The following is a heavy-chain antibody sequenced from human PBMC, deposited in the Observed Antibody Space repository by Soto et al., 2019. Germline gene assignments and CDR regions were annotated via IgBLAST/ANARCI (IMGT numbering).Heavy chain of an antibody. J-gene: IGHJ5*02. CDR1: GCTCTSYG. V-gene: IGHV1-18*01. CDR3: ARDLTIFGVVQGANRFEA. Sequence: SVKVSGRASGCTCTSYGISWVRQAPGQGLEWMGWISAYNGNTNYAQKLQGRVTMTTDTSTSTAYMELRSLRSDDTAVYYCARDLTIFGVVQGANRFEAWLQGTLVTVSS. CDR2: ISAYNGNT. D-gene: IGHD3-3*01.